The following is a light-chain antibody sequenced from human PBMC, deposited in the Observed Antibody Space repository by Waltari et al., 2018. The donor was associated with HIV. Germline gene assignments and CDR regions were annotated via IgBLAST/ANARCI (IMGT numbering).Light chain of an antibody. Sequence: QFLLTQSPSVSAAPGQKVTILCSGSTPNIWKSHVSWYPGIPGTVPKLLIYDSDERPSGIPYRFSASKSGTSATLEIIGLQPGDEADYYCGAWDTGLGVVIFGDGTKLTVL. V-gene: IGLV1-51*01. CDR2: DSD. CDR1: TPNIWKSH. J-gene: IGLJ2*01. CDR3: GAWDTGLGVVI.